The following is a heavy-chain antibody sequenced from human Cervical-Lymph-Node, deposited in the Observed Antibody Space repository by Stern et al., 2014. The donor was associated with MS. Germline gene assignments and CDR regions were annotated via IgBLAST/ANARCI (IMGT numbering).Heavy chain of an antibody. J-gene: IGHJ5*02. CDR1: GYTFTRDY. CDR3: ARAVEYDFWSGYSAQNWFDP. Sequence: QVQLVESGAEVKKPGASVKVSCKASGYTFTRDYMHWVRQAPGQGLEWMGVINPSAGSTNYAQKFQGRVTKTRDTSTSTVYMELSSLGSEDTAVYFCARAVEYDFWSGYSAQNWFDPWGQGTLVTVSS. D-gene: IGHD3-3*01. CDR2: INPSAGST. V-gene: IGHV1-46*03.